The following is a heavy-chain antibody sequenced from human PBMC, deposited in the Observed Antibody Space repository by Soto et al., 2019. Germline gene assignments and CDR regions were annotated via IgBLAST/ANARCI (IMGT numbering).Heavy chain of an antibody. J-gene: IGHJ6*02. V-gene: IGHV4-30-4*01. D-gene: IGHD6-6*01. CDR1: GGSISSGDYY. CDR2: IYYSGST. Sequence: PSETLSLTCTVSGGSISSGDYYWSWIRQPPGKGLEWIGYIYYSGSTYYNPSLKSRVTISVDTSKNQFSLKLSSVTAADTAVYYCARDRRIAARPEFYYYCGMDVWAQGTTVPVS. CDR3: ARDRRIAARPEFYYYCGMDV.